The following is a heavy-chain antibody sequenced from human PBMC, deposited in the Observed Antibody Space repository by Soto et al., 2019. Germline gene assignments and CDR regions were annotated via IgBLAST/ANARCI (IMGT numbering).Heavy chain of an antibody. V-gene: IGHV3-23*01. J-gene: IGHJ4*02. Sequence: EVHLLESGGGLVQPGGSLRLSCAASGFTFGSYAMSWVRQAPGKGLEWVSLVTYSGANTYYAGSVTGRFTISRDNSRNTLYLQMSSLRVEDTAVYYCATPSLSTGGYSSFDSWGRGTLVTVSS. CDR1: GFTFGSYA. D-gene: IGHD1-26*01. CDR2: VTYSGANT. CDR3: ATPSLSTGGYSSFDS.